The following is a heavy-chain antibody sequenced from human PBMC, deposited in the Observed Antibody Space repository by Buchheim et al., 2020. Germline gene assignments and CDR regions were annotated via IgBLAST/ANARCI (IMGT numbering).Heavy chain of an antibody. D-gene: IGHD6-13*01. CDR2: TVPILDVP. V-gene: IGHV1-69*04. Sequence: QVQLVQSGAEVKKPGSSVKVSCKASGGAFNNYAVNWVRQAPGQGLEWMGRTVPILDVPNYAQKFQGRVTITADKSATAVYMELTNLRSEDTAVYYCARDGSSWWFDYWGQGTL. CDR3: ARDGSSWWFDY. CDR1: GGAFNNYA. J-gene: IGHJ4*02.